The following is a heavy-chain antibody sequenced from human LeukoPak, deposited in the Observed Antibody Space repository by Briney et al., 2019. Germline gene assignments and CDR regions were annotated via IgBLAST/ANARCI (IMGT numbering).Heavy chain of an antibody. CDR1: GFTFSAYA. V-gene: IGHV3-23*01. CDR3: AKDLRYYYYMDV. Sequence: GGSLRLSCAVSGFTFSAYAMSWVRQAPGKGLEWVSSISASGGVAYYADSVMGRFTISRDNSKNILYLQMNSLRAEDTAVYYCAKDLRYYYYMDVWGKGTTVTVSS. J-gene: IGHJ6*03. CDR2: ISASGGVA.